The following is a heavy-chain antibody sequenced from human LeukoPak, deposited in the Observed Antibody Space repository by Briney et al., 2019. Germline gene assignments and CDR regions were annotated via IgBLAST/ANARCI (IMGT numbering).Heavy chain of an antibody. CDR1: GFTFSSYG. Sequence: PGGSLRLSCAASGFTFSSYGMHWVRQAPCKGLEWVAFIRYDGSNKYYADSVKGRFTISRDNSKNTLYLQMNSLRAEDTAVYYCAKVDRLVPAAIDDAFDIWGQGTMVTVSS. CDR3: AKVDRLVPAAIDDAFDI. J-gene: IGHJ3*02. D-gene: IGHD2-2*01. V-gene: IGHV3-30*02. CDR2: IRYDGSNK.